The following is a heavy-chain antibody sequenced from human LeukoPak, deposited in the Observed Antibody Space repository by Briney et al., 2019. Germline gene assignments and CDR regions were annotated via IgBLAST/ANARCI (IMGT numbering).Heavy chain of an antibody. CDR2: IYYSGIT. V-gene: IGHV4-39*01. D-gene: IGHD5-12*01. Sequence: SKTLSLICTVSGGSISSSSYYWGWIRQPPGKGLEWIGTIYYSGITYYNPSLKSRVTISVDTPKNQFSLKLSSVAAADAAVYYCARRVGYSGYDPWGQGTTVTVSS. J-gene: IGHJ6*02. CDR1: GGSISSSSYY. CDR3: ARRVGYSGYDP.